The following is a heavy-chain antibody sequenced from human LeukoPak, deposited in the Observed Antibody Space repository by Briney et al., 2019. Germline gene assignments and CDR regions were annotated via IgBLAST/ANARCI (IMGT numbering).Heavy chain of an antibody. Sequence: ASVKVSCKASGYTFTSYGISWVRQAPGQGLEWMGWISAYYGNTNYAQKLQGRVTMTTDTSTSTAYMELRSLRSDDTAVYYCARDQAMRRYFDWLFPDAFDIWGQGTMVTVSS. CDR2: ISAYYGNT. V-gene: IGHV1-18*01. D-gene: IGHD3-9*01. J-gene: IGHJ3*02. CDR3: ARDQAMRRYFDWLFPDAFDI. CDR1: GYTFTSYG.